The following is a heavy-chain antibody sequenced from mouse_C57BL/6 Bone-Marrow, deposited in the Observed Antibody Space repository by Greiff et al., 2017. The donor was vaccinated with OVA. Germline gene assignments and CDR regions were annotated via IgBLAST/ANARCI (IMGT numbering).Heavy chain of an antibody. J-gene: IGHJ2*01. CDR2: ISSGGDYI. V-gene: IGHV5-9-1*02. Sequence: EVQGVESGEGLVKPGGSLKLSCAASGFTFSSYAMSWVRQTPEKRLEWVAYISSGGDYIYYADTVKGRFTISRDNARNTLYLQMSSLKSEDTAMYYCTRKGPLLDLDYWGQGTTLTVSS. CDR1: GFTFSSYA. D-gene: IGHD1-1*01. CDR3: TRKGPLLDLDY.